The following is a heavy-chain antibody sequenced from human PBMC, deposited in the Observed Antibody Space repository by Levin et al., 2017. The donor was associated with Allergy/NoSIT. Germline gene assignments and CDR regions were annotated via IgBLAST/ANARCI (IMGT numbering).Heavy chain of an antibody. CDR2: IWYDGSNK. CDR3: ASDSSRVAAAVMDV. CDR1: GFTFSSYG. D-gene: IGHD6-13*01. V-gene: IGHV3-33*01. J-gene: IGHJ6*04. Sequence: PGESLKISCAASGFTFSSYGMHWVRQAPGKGLEWVAVIWYDGSNKYYADSVKGRFTISRDNSKNTLYLQMNSLRAEDTAVYYCASDSSRVAAAVMDVWGKGTTVIVTS.